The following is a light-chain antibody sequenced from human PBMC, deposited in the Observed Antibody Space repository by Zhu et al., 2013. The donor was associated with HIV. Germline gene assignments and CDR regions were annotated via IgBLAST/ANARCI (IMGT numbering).Light chain of an antibody. CDR3: TQARQTPYT. V-gene: IGKV2-28*01. Sequence: DIVMTQSPLSLSVTPGEPASISCRSSQSLLDTSTGAIYLDWYLQKPGQSPQLLIYYLSVRASGVPDRFSGSGSGTDFTLKISRVEAEDVGVYYCTQARQTPYTFGQGTKLEIK. CDR2: YLS. CDR1: QSLLDTSTGAIY. J-gene: IGKJ2*01.